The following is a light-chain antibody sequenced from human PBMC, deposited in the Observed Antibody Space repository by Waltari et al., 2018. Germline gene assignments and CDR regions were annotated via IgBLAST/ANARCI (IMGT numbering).Light chain of an antibody. V-gene: IGKV3-15*01. Sequence: EVVMTPSPATLSVSPGERVTLSCRASQRVWSDLAGYQQKPGQTPRLLISCASTRATGIPARFSGSGSGTEYTLTISGLQSEDFAVYYCQQYNTWPPLTFGGGTKLEIK. CDR3: QQYNTWPPLT. CDR1: QRVWSD. CDR2: CAS. J-gene: IGKJ4*01.